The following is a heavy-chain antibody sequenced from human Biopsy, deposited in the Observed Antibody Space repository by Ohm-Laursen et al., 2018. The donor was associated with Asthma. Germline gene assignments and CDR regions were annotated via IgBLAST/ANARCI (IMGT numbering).Heavy chain of an antibody. V-gene: IGHV1-24*01. CDR2: HDHEEGGT. Sequence: ASVKVSCKISGYSLTDLSMHWVRQAPGQGLEWMGGHDHEEGGTVNARRFQGRVTMTEDASTDTAYMELSSLSSNDTAVYYCASDFPKDYVRYNFQFWGQGTLVTVSS. CDR3: ASDFPKDYVRYNFQF. D-gene: IGHD4-17*01. CDR1: GYSLTDLS. J-gene: IGHJ4*02.